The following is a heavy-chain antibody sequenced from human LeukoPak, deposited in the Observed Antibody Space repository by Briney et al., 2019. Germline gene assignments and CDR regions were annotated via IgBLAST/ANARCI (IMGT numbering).Heavy chain of an antibody. Sequence: GASVKVSCKASGRTFSSYAISWVRQAPGQGLEWMGCITPICCTANYAQKFKGRVTITADKSTSTAYMELSSMRSEDTAVYYCARGGEGSSTSCYLCAEYFQHWGQGTLVTVSS. CDR1: GRTFSSYA. V-gene: IGHV1-69*06. J-gene: IGHJ1*01. D-gene: IGHD2-2*01. CDR2: ITPICCTA. CDR3: ARGGEGSSTSCYLCAEYFQH.